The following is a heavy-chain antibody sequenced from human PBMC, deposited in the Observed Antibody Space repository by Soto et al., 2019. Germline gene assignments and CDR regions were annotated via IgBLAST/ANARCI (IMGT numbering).Heavy chain of an antibody. Sequence: GGTLRLSCAASGFNFRRYAMHWVRQAPGKGLQWVAAISFDGSDLYYTDSVKGRFTISRDNSENTLYLQMESLRPEDTAVYYCAYSVRWRDGVSHDFYDFSGRGTIDTGSS. J-gene: IGHJ6*02. CDR1: GFNFRRYA. CDR2: ISFDGSDL. CDR3: AYSVRWRDGVSHDFYDF. V-gene: IGHV3-30*04. D-gene: IGHD3-16*01.